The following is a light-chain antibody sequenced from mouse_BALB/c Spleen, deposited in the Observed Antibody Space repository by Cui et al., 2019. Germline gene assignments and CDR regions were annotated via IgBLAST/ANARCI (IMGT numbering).Light chain of an antibody. CDR3: QQWSSNPLT. V-gene: IGKV4-68*01. J-gene: IGKJ5*01. CDR2: LTS. CDR1: SSVSY. Sequence: HIVLTQSPAHISASPGEKVTMTCSASSSVSYMYWYQQKPRSSPKPWIYLTSNLASGVPARFSGSGSGTSYSLTISSMEAEDAATYYCQQWSSNPLTFGAGTKLELK.